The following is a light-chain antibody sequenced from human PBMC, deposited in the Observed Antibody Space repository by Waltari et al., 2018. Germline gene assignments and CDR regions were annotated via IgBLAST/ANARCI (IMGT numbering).Light chain of an antibody. J-gene: IGKJ1*01. Sequence: DIQMTQSPSTLSASVGDRVTITCRASQSISSWLAWYQQKPGKALKLLIYKASSLESGVPSRFSGSGSGTEFTLTISSLQPDDSATYYCLQYNNYWTFGQGTKVEIK. CDR3: LQYNNYWT. CDR1: QSISSW. V-gene: IGKV1-5*03. CDR2: KAS.